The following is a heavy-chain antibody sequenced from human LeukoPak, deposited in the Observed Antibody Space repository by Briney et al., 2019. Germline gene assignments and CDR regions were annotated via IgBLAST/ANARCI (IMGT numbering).Heavy chain of an antibody. D-gene: IGHD1-26*01. V-gene: IGHV4-39*01. Sequence: SVTQSLTCTVCGRSLSSSSYYWGWVRQPPGKGLEWFGSIYYSGSTYYNPSLKSRVTISVDTSKNQFSLKLSSVTAAETAVYYCASRIVDYMSESDYWGQGTLVTVSS. CDR3: ASRIVDYMSESDY. J-gene: IGHJ4*02. CDR1: GRSLSSSSYY. CDR2: IYYSGST.